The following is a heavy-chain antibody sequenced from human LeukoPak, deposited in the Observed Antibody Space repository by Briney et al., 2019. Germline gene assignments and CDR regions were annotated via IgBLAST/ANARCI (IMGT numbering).Heavy chain of an antibody. V-gene: IGHV3-30*03. CDR3: AIGRSAIALVNWLDP. CDR2: ISYDGSNK. Sequence: GGSLTLSCAASGFTFSSYGMHWVRQPPGKGLEWVAVISYDGSNKYYADSVKGRFTISRDHYKNIPYLQINGPRADDSAFYYCAIGRSAIALVNWLDPWGEETLVTVSS. CDR1: GFTFSSYG. D-gene: IGHD6-19*01. J-gene: IGHJ5*02.